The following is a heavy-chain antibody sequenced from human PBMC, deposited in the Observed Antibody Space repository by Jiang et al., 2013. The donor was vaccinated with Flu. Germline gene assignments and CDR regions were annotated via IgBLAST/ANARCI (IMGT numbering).Heavy chain of an antibody. Sequence: SGPGLVKPSETLSLTCTVSGDSIRNYWWSWIRQSPGKGLEGIGYIYDSGKTNYNPSLRSRVTISVDPSKNQFSLKLSSVTAADTAVYYCVARTGDSGTFYHWGQGTLVTVSS. V-gene: IGHV4-59*03. CDR3: VARTGDSGTFYH. D-gene: IGHD1-26*01. CDR2: IYDSGKT. CDR1: GDSIRNYW. J-gene: IGHJ5*02.